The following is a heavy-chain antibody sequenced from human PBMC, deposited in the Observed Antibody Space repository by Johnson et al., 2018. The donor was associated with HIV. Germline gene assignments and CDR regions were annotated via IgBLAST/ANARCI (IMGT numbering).Heavy chain of an antibody. CDR1: GFNFSNYA. J-gene: IGHJ3*02. Sequence: VQLVESGGGLVQPGGSLRLSCAASGFNFSNYAMHWVRQAPGKGLEYLSAISSNGGKTYYANSVKGRFTISRDNSKNTLYLQMGRLRTEDKAVYYCARERGHDKSGIDAFDIWGQGTMVTVSS. CDR2: ISSNGGKT. D-gene: IGHD3-22*01. CDR3: ARERGHDKSGIDAFDI. V-gene: IGHV3-64*01.